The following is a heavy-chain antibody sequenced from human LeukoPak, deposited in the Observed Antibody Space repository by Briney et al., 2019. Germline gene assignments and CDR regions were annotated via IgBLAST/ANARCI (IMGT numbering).Heavy chain of an antibody. J-gene: IGHJ6*03. V-gene: IGHV1-8*03. CDR3: ARGGGAQYYYYYYMDV. CDR2: MNPNSGNT. CDR1: RYTFTSYD. Sequence: ASVKVSCKASRYTFTSYDINWVRQATGQGLEWMGWMNPNSGNTGYAQKFQGRVTITRNTSISTAYMELSSLRSEDTAVYYCARGGGAQYYYYYYMDVWGKGTTVTVSS.